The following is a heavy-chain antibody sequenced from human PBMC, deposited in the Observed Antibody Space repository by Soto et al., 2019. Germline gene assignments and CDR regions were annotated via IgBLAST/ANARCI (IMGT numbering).Heavy chain of an antibody. CDR1: GDTFNFYS. CDR3: ATSYGSGYRAFDF. J-gene: IGHJ4*02. D-gene: IGHD3-10*01. V-gene: IGHV1-69*02. Sequence: SVNVSCKASGDTFNFYSINWVRQAPGLGLEWMGRVNPILSMSNYAQRFQGRVTMTADKSTSTAYMELSGLRSEDTAIYYCATSYGSGYRAFDFWGQGALVTVSS. CDR2: VNPILSMS.